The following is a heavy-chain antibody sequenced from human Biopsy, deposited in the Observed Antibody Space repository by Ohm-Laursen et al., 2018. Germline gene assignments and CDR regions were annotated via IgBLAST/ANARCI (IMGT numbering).Heavy chain of an antibody. D-gene: IGHD3-10*01. V-gene: IGHV3-11*01. CDR3: ARDGAGSYQDY. J-gene: IGHJ4*02. Sequence: SLRLSCAASGFTFSDYYMSWIRQAPGKGLEWLSYISGSGTTIFYADSVKGRFTVSRDNAKNSLYLQMNSLTVEDTAVYYCARDGAGSYQDYWGQGTLVTVSS. CDR2: ISGSGTTI. CDR1: GFTFSDYY.